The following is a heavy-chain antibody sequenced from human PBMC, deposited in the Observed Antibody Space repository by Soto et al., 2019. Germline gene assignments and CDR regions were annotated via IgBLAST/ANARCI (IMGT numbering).Heavy chain of an antibody. CDR3: ATWQDDYIWGTNDY. CDR1: GYTFTSYD. CDR2: MNPNSGNT. V-gene: IGHV1-8*01. D-gene: IGHD3-16*01. J-gene: IGHJ4*02. Sequence: ASVKVSCKASGYTFTSYDINWVRQATGQGLEWMGWMNPNSGNTGYAQKFQGRVTMTRNTSISTAYMELSSLRSEDTAVYYCATWQDDYIWGTNDYWGQGTLVTVSS.